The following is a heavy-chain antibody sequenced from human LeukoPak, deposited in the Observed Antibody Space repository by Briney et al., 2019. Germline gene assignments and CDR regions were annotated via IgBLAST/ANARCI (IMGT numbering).Heavy chain of an antibody. CDR3: ARVGDILTGYYPDDAFDI. V-gene: IGHV1-18*01. J-gene: IGHJ3*02. Sequence: ASVKVSCKASGYTSTSYGISWVRQAPGQGLEWMGWISAYNGNTNYAQKLQGRVTMTTDTSTSTAYMELRSLRSDDTAVYYCARVGDILTGYYPDDAFDIWGQGTMVTVSS. CDR2: ISAYNGNT. CDR1: GYTSTSYG. D-gene: IGHD3-9*01.